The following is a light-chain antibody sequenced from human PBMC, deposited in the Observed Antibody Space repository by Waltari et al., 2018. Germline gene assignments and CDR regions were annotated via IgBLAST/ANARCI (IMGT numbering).Light chain of an antibody. CDR3: QQRSNWPPVLT. CDR2: DVS. CDR1: RSVGSY. V-gene: IGKV3-11*01. J-gene: IGKJ4*01. Sequence: EVVLTQSPVTLSLSPGERATLSCRASRSVGSYLAWYQQKPGQAPRLLIYDVSKRATGIPARFSGSGSGTDFTLTISSLEPEDFAFYYCQQRSNWPPVLTFGGGTRVEIK.